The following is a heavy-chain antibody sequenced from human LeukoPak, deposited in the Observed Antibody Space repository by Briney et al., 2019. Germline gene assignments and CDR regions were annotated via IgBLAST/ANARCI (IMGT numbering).Heavy chain of an antibody. CDR2: ISNDCSDI. J-gene: IGHJ4*02. CDR1: GFTFSSYE. V-gene: IGHV3-48*03. Sequence: GGSLRLSCAASGFTFSSYEMNWVRQAPGKGLEWVSYISNDCSDIYYADSVKGRFTISRDNAKNSLYLQMNSLRAEDTAVYYCATVGRAGRPGYWGQGTLVTLST. CDR3: ATVGRAGRPGY. D-gene: IGHD6-6*01.